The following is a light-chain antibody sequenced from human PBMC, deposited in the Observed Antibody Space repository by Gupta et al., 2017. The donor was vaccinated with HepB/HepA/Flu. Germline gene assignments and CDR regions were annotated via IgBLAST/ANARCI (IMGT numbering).Light chain of an antibody. V-gene: IGLV1-47*01. CDR3: AAWDDSLSGVV. CDR1: SSNIGSNS. CDR2: RND. J-gene: IGLJ2*01. Sequence: QSVVTQPPSASGTPGQRVTISCSGSSSNIGSNSVHWYQQLPGTAPKLLIYRNDQRPSGIPDRFSGSKSGTSASLAISGLRSEDEADYYCAAWDDSLSGVVFGGGTKLTVL.